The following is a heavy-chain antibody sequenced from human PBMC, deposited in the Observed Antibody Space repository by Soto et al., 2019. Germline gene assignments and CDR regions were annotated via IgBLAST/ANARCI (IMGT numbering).Heavy chain of an antibody. CDR2: IYYSGST. CDR3: ARLAVAGLLYFDL. J-gene: IGHJ2*01. Sequence: QVQLQESGPGLVKPSETLSLTCTVSGGSISSYYWSWIRQPPGKGLEWIGYIYYSGSTNYNPSLKSRVTISVDMSKNQFSLKLSSVTAAYMAVYYCARLAVAGLLYFDLWGRGTLVTVS. V-gene: IGHV4-59*01. CDR1: GGSISSYY. D-gene: IGHD6-19*01.